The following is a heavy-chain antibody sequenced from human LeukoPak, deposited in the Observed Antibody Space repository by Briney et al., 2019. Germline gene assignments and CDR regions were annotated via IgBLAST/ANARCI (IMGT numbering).Heavy chain of an antibody. CDR2: INPNRGGT. Sequence: GASVKVSCKASGYTFTGYYMHWVRQAPGQGLEWMGWINPNRGGTNYAQKFQGRVTMTRDTSISTAYMELSRLRSDDTAMYYCARRESTSLGTFDYWGQGTLVTVSS. D-gene: IGHD3-16*01. CDR3: ARRESTSLGTFDY. J-gene: IGHJ4*02. CDR1: GYTFTGYY. V-gene: IGHV1-2*02.